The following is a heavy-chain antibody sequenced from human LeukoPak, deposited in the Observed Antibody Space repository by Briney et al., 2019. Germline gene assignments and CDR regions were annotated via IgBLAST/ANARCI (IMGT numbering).Heavy chain of an antibody. V-gene: IGHV3-9*01. CDR3: VKDMGFDLLKDAFHV. CDR1: GFSLEDYA. Sequence: GGSLILSCVCSGFSLEDYAMHWVRQVPGKGLELVSSISWDSGNQAYTDSVKGRFTISRDNGKNSLYLQMNSLRPEDTAFYYCVKDMGFDLLKDAFHVWGQGTLVTVSS. D-gene: IGHD3-9*01. CDR2: ISWDSGNQ. J-gene: IGHJ3*01.